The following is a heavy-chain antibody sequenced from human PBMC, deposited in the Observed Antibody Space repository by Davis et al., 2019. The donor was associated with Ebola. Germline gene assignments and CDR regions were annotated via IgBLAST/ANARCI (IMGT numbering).Heavy chain of an antibody. CDR2: IYPGDSDT. Sequence: GESLKISCKGSGYSFSSYWIAWVRQMPGKGLEWMGIIYPGDSDTRYSPSFQGQVTISVDKSISTAYLQWSSLKASDTAKYYCARQDGYGIYYFDCWGQGTLVTVSS. CDR3: ARQDGYGIYYFDC. V-gene: IGHV5-51*01. CDR1: GYSFSSYW. J-gene: IGHJ4*02. D-gene: IGHD5-24*01.